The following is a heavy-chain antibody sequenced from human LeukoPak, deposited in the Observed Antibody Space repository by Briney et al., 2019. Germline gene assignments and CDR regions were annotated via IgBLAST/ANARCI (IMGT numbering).Heavy chain of an antibody. J-gene: IGHJ4*02. Sequence: PGGSLRLSCAASGFTFDDYAMHWVRQAPGKGLEWVSGISWNSGSIGYADSVKGRFTISRDNAKNSLYLQTNSLRAEDTALYYCAKDNSDYYDSSGYYVNWGQGTLVTVSS. D-gene: IGHD3-22*01. CDR3: AKDNSDYYDSSGYYVN. V-gene: IGHV3-9*01. CDR2: ISWNSGSI. CDR1: GFTFDDYA.